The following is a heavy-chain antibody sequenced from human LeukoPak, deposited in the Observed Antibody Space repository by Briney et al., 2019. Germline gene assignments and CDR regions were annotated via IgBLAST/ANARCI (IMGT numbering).Heavy chain of an antibody. CDR3: ARAKPPLLTGFLYYYYCGMDV. CDR2: INPNSGGT. J-gene: IGHJ6*02. D-gene: IGHD3-9*01. V-gene: IGHV1-2*02. Sequence: ASVKVSCKASGYTFTGYYMHWVRQAPGQGLEWMGWINPNSGGTNYAQKFQGRVTMTRDTSISTAYMELSRLRSDDTAVYYCARAKPPLLTGFLYYYYCGMDVWGQGTTVTVSS. CDR1: GYTFTGYY.